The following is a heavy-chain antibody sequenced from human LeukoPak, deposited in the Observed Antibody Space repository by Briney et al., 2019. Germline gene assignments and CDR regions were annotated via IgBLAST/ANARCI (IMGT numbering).Heavy chain of an antibody. Sequence: PGGSLRLSCAASGFTFSSYAMSWVRQAPGKGLEWVSTISGSGVSTYYADSVKGRFTISRDNSKNTLYLQMNSLRAEDTAVYYCARGYGSGVYYYYGMDVWGQGTTVTVSS. V-gene: IGHV3-23*01. CDR2: ISGSGVST. CDR1: GFTFSSYA. D-gene: IGHD3-10*01. J-gene: IGHJ6*02. CDR3: ARGYGSGVYYYYGMDV.